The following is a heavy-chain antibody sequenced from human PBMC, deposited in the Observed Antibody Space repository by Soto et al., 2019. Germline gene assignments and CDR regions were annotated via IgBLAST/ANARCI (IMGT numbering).Heavy chain of an antibody. Sequence: QVQLVESGGGVVQPGRSLRLSCAASGFTFSSYGMHWVRQAPGKGLEWVAVISYDGSNKYYADSVKGRFTISRDNSKNTLYLPMNSLRAEDTAVYYCAKEKDDSSGLDLDYYYYGMDVWGQGTTVTVSS. V-gene: IGHV3-30*18. D-gene: IGHD3-22*01. J-gene: IGHJ6*02. CDR2: ISYDGSNK. CDR3: AKEKDDSSGLDLDYYYYGMDV. CDR1: GFTFSSYG.